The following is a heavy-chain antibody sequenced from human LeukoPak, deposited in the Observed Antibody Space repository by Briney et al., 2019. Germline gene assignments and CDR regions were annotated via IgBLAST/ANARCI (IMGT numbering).Heavy chain of an antibody. J-gene: IGHJ6*03. CDR1: GYTFTGYY. V-gene: IGHV1-2*02. CDR2: INPNSGGT. CDR3: ARDGTVTTIPYYYYYMDV. Sequence: ASVKVSCKASGYTFTGYYMHWVRQAPGQGLEWMGWINPNSGGTNYAQKFQGRVTMTRDTSISTAYMELSRLRSGDTAVYYCARDGTVTTIPYYYYYMDVWGKGTTVTVSS. D-gene: IGHD4-17*01.